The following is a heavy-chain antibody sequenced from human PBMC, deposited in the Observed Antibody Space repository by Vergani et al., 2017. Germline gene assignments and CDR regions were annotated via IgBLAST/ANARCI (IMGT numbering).Heavy chain of an antibody. V-gene: IGHV1-69*12. CDR3: ARAGRYSNYDYYYYYMDV. CDR2: IIPIFGTA. Sequence: QVQLVQSGAEVKKPGSSVKVSCKASGGTFSSYAISWVRQAPGQGLEWMGGIIPIFGTANYAQKFQGRVTITADESTSTAYMGLSSLRSEDTAVYYCARAGRYSNYDYYYYYMDVWGKGTTVTVSS. D-gene: IGHD4-11*01. CDR1: GGTFSSYA. J-gene: IGHJ6*03.